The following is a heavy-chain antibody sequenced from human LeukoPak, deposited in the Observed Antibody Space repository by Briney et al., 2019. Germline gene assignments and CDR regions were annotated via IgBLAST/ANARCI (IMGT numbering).Heavy chain of an antibody. J-gene: IGHJ4*02. CDR3: ARDFGAARSFDY. D-gene: IGHD6-6*01. V-gene: IGHV3-21*01. CDR2: ISSSSSYI. Sequence: GGSLRYSCAASGFTFSSYSMNWVRQAPGKGLEWVSSISSSSSYIYYADSVKGRFTISRDNAKNSLYLQMNSLRAEDTAVYYCARDFGAARSFDYWGQGTLFSVSS. CDR1: GFTFSSYS.